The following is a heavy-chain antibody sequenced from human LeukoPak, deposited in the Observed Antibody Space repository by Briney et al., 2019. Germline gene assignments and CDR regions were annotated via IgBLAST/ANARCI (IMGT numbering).Heavy chain of an antibody. CDR1: GGSISSYY. CDR2: IYYSGST. CDR3: ARLKATVSIHAYFDS. J-gene: IGHJ4*02. Sequence: SETLSLTCTVSGGSISSYYWSWIRQPPGKGLEWIGYIYYSGSTNYNPFLRSRVSISSDTSKIQFSLELTSVTAADTAVYYCARLKATVSIHAYFDSWGQGTLVTVSS. D-gene: IGHD4-17*01. V-gene: IGHV4-59*01.